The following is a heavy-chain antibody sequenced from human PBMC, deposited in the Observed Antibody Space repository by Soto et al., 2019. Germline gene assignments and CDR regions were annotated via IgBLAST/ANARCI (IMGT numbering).Heavy chain of an antibody. J-gene: IGHJ3*02. D-gene: IGHD2-15*01. V-gene: IGHV4-34*01. Sequence: PSETLSLTCAVYGGSLSGYYWSWIRQPPGKGLEWIGEINHSGSTDYNPSLKSRVTISVDTSKNQFSLNLSSVTAADTAVYYCARPYCGGGSCSDPDAFDIWGQGTMVTVSS. CDR1: GGSLSGYY. CDR2: INHSGST. CDR3: ARPYCGGGSCSDPDAFDI.